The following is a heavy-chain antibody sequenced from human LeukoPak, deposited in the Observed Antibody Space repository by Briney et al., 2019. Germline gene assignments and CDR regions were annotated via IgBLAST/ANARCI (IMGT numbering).Heavy chain of an antibody. CDR1: GYTFTGYY. J-gene: IGHJ4*02. V-gene: IGHV1-8*02. CDR3: ARGHYYYDSSGDFDY. CDR2: MNPNSGNT. D-gene: IGHD3-22*01. Sequence: ASVKVSCKASGYTFTGYYMHWVRQAPGQGLEWMGWMNPNSGNTGYAQKFQGRVTMTRNTSISTAYTELSSLRSEDTAVYYCARGHYYYDSSGDFDYWGQGTLVTVSS.